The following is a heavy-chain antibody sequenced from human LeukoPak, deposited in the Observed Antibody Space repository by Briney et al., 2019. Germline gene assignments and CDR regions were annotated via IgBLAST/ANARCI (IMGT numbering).Heavy chain of an antibody. D-gene: IGHD3-22*01. Sequence: GGSLRLSCAASGFTFSSYAMHWVRQAPGKGLEWVAVISYDGSNKYYADSVKGRFTISRDNSKNTLYLQMNSLRAEDTAVYYCARSSYDSSGYYWGPFDYWGQGTPVTVSS. CDR1: GFTFSSYA. V-gene: IGHV3-30-3*01. J-gene: IGHJ4*02. CDR3: ARSSYDSSGYYWGPFDY. CDR2: ISYDGSNK.